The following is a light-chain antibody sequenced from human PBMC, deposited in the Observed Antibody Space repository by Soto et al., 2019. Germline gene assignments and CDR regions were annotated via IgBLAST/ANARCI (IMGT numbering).Light chain of an antibody. CDR1: SSDVGGYNY. J-gene: IGLJ1*01. Sequence: QSALTQPRSVSGSPGQSVTISCTGTSSDVGGYNYVSWYQQHPGKGPKLMIYEVSNRPSGVSNRFSASKSGNTASLTISGLQAEDEADYYCSSYTSSSTLVFGTGTKVTVL. CDR2: EVS. V-gene: IGLV2-14*01. CDR3: SSYTSSSTLV.